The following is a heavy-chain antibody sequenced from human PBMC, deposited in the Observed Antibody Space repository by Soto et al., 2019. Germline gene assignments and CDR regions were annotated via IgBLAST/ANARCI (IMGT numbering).Heavy chain of an antibody. CDR3: AHGGRGFDYSSSPLFDH. D-gene: IGHD6-6*01. V-gene: IGHV2-5*02. J-gene: IGHJ4*02. Sequence: QITLKESVPTLVKPTQTLTLTCTFSGFSLSTSGVGVGWIRQPPGKALEWLALIYWDEYKRYSSSLKSRLTITKDTSKNQVVLTITNMYPVDTAAYYCAHGGRGFDYSSSPLFDHRGQGTLVTVSS. CDR1: GFSLSTSGVG. CDR2: IYWDEYK.